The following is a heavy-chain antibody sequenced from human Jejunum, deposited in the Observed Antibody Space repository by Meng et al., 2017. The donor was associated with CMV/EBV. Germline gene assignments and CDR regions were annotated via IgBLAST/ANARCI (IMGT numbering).Heavy chain of an antibody. D-gene: IGHD3-3*01. CDR3: ARITTFGTGLHGMDV. J-gene: IGHJ6*02. CDR2: INEDGGEI. CDR1: FTVSRNW. Sequence: FTVSRNWMTGVGQAPGKGLEWVANINEDGGEIYYVDSLKGRFTISRDNAKNSLYLQMNSLRAEDSAVYYCARITTFGTGLHGMDVWGQGTTVTVSS. V-gene: IGHV3-7*01.